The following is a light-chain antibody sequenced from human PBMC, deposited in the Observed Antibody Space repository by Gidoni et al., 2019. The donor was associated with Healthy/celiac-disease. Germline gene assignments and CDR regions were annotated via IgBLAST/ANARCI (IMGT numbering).Light chain of an antibody. V-gene: IGKV3-20*01. Sequence: DIVFTQSPGTLSLSPGERATLSCRASQSGSSSYLAWYQQKPGQAPRLLIYGASSRATGIPDRFSGSGSGTDFTLTISRLEPEDFAVYYCQQYGSSLHTFGQGTKLEIK. CDR1: QSGSSSY. CDR2: GAS. CDR3: QQYGSSLHT. J-gene: IGKJ2*01.